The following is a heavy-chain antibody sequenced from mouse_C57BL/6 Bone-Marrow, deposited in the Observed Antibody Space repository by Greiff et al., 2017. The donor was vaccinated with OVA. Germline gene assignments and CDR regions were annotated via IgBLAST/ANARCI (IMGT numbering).Heavy chain of an antibody. CDR2: IHPRSGNT. D-gene: IGHD4-1*01. V-gene: IGHV1-81*01. J-gene: IGHJ1*03. Sequence: VQGVESGAELARPGASVKLSCKASGYTLTSYGISWVKQRTGQVLEWIGEIHPRSGNTYYNEKFKGKATLTADKSSSTAYMELRSLTSEDSAVYFCALTQYFDVWGTGTTVTVSS. CDR1: GYTLTSYG. CDR3: ALTQYFDV.